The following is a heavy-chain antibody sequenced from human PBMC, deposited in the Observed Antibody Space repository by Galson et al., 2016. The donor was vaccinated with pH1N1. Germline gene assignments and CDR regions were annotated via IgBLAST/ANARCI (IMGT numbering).Heavy chain of an antibody. Sequence: LRLSCAASGFTFSSSWMRWIRQAPGKGLEWVANIKQDGSVKFYVDSVKGRFTISRDNAKNSLYLQMNSLRAEDTALYYCAGAIGSAGASWGQGTLVTVSS. CDR1: GFTFSSSW. V-gene: IGHV3-7*01. J-gene: IGHJ4*02. CDR2: IKQDGSVK. D-gene: IGHD6-13*01. CDR3: AGAIGSAGAS.